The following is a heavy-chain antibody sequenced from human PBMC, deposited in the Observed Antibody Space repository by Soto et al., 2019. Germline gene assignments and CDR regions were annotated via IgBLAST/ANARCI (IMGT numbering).Heavy chain of an antibody. CDR2: IRSYNNST. V-gene: IGHV1-18*01. D-gene: IGHD2-8*01. J-gene: IGHJ4*02. CDR3: ARHGNGDDY. CDR1: GYTFTSYG. Sequence: ASVKVSCKASGYTFTSYGVNWVRQAPGQGLEWMGWIRSYNNSTNYAQKLQGRVTMTTDTSTNTAYMELRSLRSDGTAVYYCARHGNGDDYWGQGTLVTVSS.